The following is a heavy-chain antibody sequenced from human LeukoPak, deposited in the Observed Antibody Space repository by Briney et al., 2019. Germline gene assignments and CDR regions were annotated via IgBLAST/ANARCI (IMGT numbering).Heavy chain of an antibody. CDR2: IYYSGST. Sequence: SETLSLTCTVSGGSISSSSYYWGWIRQPPGKGLEWIGSIYYSGSTYYNPSLKSRVTISVDTSKNQFSLKLSSVTAADTAVYYCARDIYCGGDCYSTNDAFDIWGQGTMVTVSS. CDR3: ARDIYCGGDCYSTNDAFDI. D-gene: IGHD2-21*01. V-gene: IGHV4-39*07. CDR1: GGSISSSSYY. J-gene: IGHJ3*02.